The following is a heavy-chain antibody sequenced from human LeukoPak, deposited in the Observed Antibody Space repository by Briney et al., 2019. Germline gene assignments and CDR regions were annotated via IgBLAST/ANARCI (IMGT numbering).Heavy chain of an antibody. CDR2: INHSGST. J-gene: IGHJ5*02. V-gene: IGHV4-34*01. D-gene: IGHD3-9*01. Sequence: SETLSLTCAVYGGSFSGYYWSWIRQPPGKRLEWVGEINHSGSTNYNPSLKSRVTISVDTSKNQFSLKLSSVTAADTAVYYCARHVGLRYFDFRGRPAPNWFDPWGQGTLVTVSS. CDR3: ARHVGLRYFDFRGRPAPNWFDP. CDR1: GGSFSGYY.